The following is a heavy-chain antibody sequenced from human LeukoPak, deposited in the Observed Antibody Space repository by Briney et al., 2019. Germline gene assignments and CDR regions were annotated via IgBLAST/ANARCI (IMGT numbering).Heavy chain of an antibody. CDR2: IYSGGST. V-gene: IGHV3-53*04. J-gene: IGHJ4*02. D-gene: IGHD2-21*01. CDR3: TGGQVNPFDY. CDR1: GFIVSSNY. Sequence: GGSLRLSCAASGFIVSSNYMSWVRQAPGKGLEWVSVIYSGGSTYYPESVKGRFTISRHNSKDTMYLQMNSLRPEDTAVYYCTGGQVNPFDYWGQGTLVTVSS.